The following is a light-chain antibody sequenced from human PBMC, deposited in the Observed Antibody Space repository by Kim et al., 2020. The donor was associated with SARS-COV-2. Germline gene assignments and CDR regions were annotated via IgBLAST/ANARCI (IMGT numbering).Light chain of an antibody. CDR2: EVN. V-gene: IGLV2-23*02. Sequence: GQSITISCTGASSDVGSDNLVSWFQQHPGKAPKLMLYEVNKRPSGISNRFSGSKSGNTASLTISGLQAEDEADYYCCSYTNIGTYVFGTGTKVTVL. CDR1: SSDVGSDNL. J-gene: IGLJ1*01. CDR3: CSYTNIGTYV.